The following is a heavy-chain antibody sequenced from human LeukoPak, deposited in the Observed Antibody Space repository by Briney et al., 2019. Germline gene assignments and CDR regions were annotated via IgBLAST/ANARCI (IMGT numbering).Heavy chain of an antibody. V-gene: IGHV4-59*08. D-gene: IGHD6-19*01. Sequence: SETLSLTCAVSGGSISSYYWSWIRQPPGKGLEWIGYIYYSGSTNYNPSLKSRVTISVDTSKNQFSLKLSSVTAADTAVYYCARLGVAGPFDYWGQGTLVTVSS. CDR1: GGSISSYY. CDR3: ARLGVAGPFDY. CDR2: IYYSGST. J-gene: IGHJ4*02.